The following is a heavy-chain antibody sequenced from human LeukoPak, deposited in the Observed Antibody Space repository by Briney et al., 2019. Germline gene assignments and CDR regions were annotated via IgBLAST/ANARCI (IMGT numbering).Heavy chain of an antibody. V-gene: IGHV4-4*07. Sequence: SGTLSLTCFISGGSISSYFWSWVRQPAGKGLEWIGRTYTSGTTNYNTSLMSRVTLSLDTSKNQFSLKLTPVTAADTAVYYCARESGEIGRSMDVWGKGTPVTVSS. J-gene: IGHJ6*03. CDR2: TYTSGTT. CDR3: ARESGEIGRSMDV. CDR1: GGSISSYF. D-gene: IGHD2-15*01.